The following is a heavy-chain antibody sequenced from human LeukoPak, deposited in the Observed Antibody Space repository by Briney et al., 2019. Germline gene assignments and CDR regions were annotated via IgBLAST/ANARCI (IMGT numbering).Heavy chain of an antibody. J-gene: IGHJ6*02. Sequence: GGSLRLSCAASGFTFSSYSMNWVRQAPGKGLEWVSYISSSSTIYYADSVKGRFTISRDNAKNSLYLQMNSLRAEDTALYYCAKDTQYCSGGSCPLGYGMDVWGQGTTVTVSS. CDR3: AKDTQYCSGGSCPLGYGMDV. CDR1: GFTFSSYS. D-gene: IGHD2-15*01. V-gene: IGHV3-48*04. CDR2: ISSSSTI.